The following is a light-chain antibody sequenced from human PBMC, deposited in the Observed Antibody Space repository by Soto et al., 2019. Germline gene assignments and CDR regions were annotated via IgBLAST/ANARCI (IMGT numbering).Light chain of an antibody. V-gene: IGLV1-47*01. Sequence: QSVLTQSPSASGTPGQRVTISCSGTSSNIGTNYVYWYQQLPGTAPKVLIYSNDKRPSGVPDRFSGSKSGTSASLAISGLRSEDDADYYCAAWDDSLSGPLFGGGTKVTVL. J-gene: IGLJ2*01. CDR1: SSNIGTNY. CDR2: SND. CDR3: AAWDDSLSGPL.